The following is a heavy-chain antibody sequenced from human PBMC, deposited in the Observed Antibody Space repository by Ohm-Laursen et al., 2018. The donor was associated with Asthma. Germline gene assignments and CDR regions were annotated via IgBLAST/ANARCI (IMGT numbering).Heavy chain of an antibody. V-gene: IGHV3-30*04. J-gene: IGHJ6*02. CDR1: RFNFNRYA. CDR3: ARDSVYQPVDFYYGMDV. D-gene: IGHD2-2*01. Sequence: SLRLSCAASRFNFNRYALHWARQAPGKGLEWLALISFDGNSQYYADPVKGRFTISRDNSKNTLYLQMNSLRGEDTAVYYCARDSVYQPVDFYYGMDVWGQGTTVTVS. CDR2: ISFDGNSQ.